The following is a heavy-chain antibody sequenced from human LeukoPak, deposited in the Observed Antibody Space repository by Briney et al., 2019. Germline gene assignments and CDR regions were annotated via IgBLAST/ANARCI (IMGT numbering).Heavy chain of an antibody. V-gene: IGHV4-34*01. CDR3: ARLVGGRPRGRNTAMVTRFDY. J-gene: IGHJ4*02. CDR2: INHSGST. D-gene: IGHD5-18*01. CDR1: GGSFSGYY. Sequence: PSETLSLTCAVYGGSFSGYYWSWIRQPPGKGLGWIGEINHSGSTNYNPSLKSRVTISVDTSKNQFSLKLSSVTAADTAVYYCARLVGGRPRGRNTAMVTRFDYWGQGTLVTVSS.